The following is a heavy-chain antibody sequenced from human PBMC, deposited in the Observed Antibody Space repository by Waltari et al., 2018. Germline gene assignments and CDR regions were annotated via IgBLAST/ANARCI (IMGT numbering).Heavy chain of an antibody. J-gene: IGHJ6*02. CDR2: IHYRGST. Sequence: QVQLQESGPGLVKPSQTLSLTCTVSGDSISSVGYYWTWIRQQPGKGLECIGYIHYRGSTDYNPSLTSRVTISIDTSTKQFSLKLTSVTAADTAVYYCARESYSSSAGYFYYYGLDVWGQGTTVTVSS. CDR1: GDSISSVGYY. V-gene: IGHV4-31*03. CDR3: ARESYSSSAGYFYYYGLDV. D-gene: IGHD6-6*01.